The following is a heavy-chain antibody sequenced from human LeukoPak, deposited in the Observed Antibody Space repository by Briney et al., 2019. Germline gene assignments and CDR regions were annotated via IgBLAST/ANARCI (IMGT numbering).Heavy chain of an antibody. CDR2: ISSSSSYI. J-gene: IGHJ4*02. CDR3: ARETTASGNFFDS. Sequence: GGSLRLSCAASGFTFSSYSMNWVRQAPGKGLEWVSSISSSSSYIYYADSVKGRFTISRDNAKNSLYLQMNSLRAEDTAVYYCARETTASGNFFDSWGQGTLVTVSS. D-gene: IGHD4-17*01. V-gene: IGHV3-21*01. CDR1: GFTFSSYS.